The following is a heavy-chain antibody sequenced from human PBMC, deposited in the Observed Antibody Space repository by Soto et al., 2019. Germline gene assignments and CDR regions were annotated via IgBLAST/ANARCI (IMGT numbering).Heavy chain of an antibody. J-gene: IGHJ6*02. CDR3: ARDVLRYFDWLLQGSYYYYGMDV. D-gene: IGHD3-9*01. CDR1: GYTFTGYY. Sequence: ASVKVSCKASGYTFTGYYMHWVRQAPGQGLEWMGWINPNSGGTNYAQKLQGRVTMTTDTSTSTAYMELRSLRSDDTAVYYCARDVLRYFDWLLQGSYYYYGMDVWGQGTTVTVSS. V-gene: IGHV1-2*02. CDR2: INPNSGGT.